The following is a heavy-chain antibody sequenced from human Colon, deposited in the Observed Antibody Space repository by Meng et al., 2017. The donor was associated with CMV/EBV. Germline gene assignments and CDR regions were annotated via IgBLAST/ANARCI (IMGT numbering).Heavy chain of an antibody. CDR1: GINFDEYA. Sequence: GESLKISCAASGINFDEYAMHWVRQVPGKGLEWVSGISGSGASTYYADSVKGRFTISRDKSTNTLHLQMNSLRAEDTAVYYCAKGTQYSDFWSGFRHWGHGTLVTVSS. CDR3: AKGTQYSDFWSGFRH. CDR2: ISGSGAST. V-gene: IGHV3-23*01. J-gene: IGHJ4*01. D-gene: IGHD3-3*01.